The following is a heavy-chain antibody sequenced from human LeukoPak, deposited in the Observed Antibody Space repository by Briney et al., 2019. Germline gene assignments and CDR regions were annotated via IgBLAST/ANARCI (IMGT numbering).Heavy chain of an antibody. Sequence: SETLSLTXTVSGGSISSYYWSWIRQPPGKGLEWIGYIYYSGSTNYNPSLKSRVTISVDTSKNQFSLKLSSVTAADTAVYYCARDSAYYDFWSGLEPTFMDVWGKGTTVTVSS. CDR1: GGSISSYY. CDR3: ARDSAYYDFWSGLEPTFMDV. J-gene: IGHJ6*03. V-gene: IGHV4-59*01. CDR2: IYYSGST. D-gene: IGHD3-3*01.